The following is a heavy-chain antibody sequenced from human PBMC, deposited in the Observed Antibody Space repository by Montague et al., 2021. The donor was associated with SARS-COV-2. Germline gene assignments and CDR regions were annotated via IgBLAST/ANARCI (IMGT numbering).Heavy chain of an antibody. J-gene: IGHJ2*01. CDR1: GFSFSSYD. V-gene: IGHV3-13*04. CDR2: IGTAGDT. Sequence: SLKLSFSASGFSFSSYDMHWVRQATGKGLEWVSTIGTAGDTYYPGSVKGRFTISRENAKNSLYLQMNSLRAGDTAVYYCARVAHSSSWPMYWYFDLWGRGTLVTVSS. D-gene: IGHD6-13*01. CDR3: ARVAHSSSWPMYWYFDL.